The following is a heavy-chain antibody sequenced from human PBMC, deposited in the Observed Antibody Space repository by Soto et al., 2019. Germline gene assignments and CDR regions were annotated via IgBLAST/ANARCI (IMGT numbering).Heavy chain of an antibody. D-gene: IGHD3-22*01. Sequence: EVQLVESGGVVVQPGGSLRLSCAASGFTFDDYTMHWVRQAPGKGLEWVSLISWDGGSTYYADSVKGRFTISRDNSKNSLYLQMNSLRTEDTALYYCAKDILYYDSSAQNAFDIWGQGTMVTVSS. CDR2: ISWDGGST. V-gene: IGHV3-43*01. CDR3: AKDILYYDSSAQNAFDI. J-gene: IGHJ3*02. CDR1: GFTFDDYT.